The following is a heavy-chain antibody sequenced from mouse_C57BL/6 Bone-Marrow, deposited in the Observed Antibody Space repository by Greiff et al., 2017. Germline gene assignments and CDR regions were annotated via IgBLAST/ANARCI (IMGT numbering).Heavy chain of an antibody. D-gene: IGHD2-4*01. Sequence: VQLQQSVAELVRPGASVKLSCTASGFNFNNTYMHWVKQRPEQGLEWIGRLDPANGNTTYAPKFQGKATITADTSSNTAYLQLSSLTAEDTAIYYCAAIYYDYDVGYWGQGTSVTVSS. J-gene: IGHJ4*01. CDR2: LDPANGNT. V-gene: IGHV14-3*01. CDR3: AAIYYDYDVGY. CDR1: GFNFNNTY.